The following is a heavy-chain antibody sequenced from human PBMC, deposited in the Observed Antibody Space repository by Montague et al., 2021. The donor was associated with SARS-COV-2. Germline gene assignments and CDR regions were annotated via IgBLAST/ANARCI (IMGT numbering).Heavy chain of an antibody. CDR3: ARDVRYYYDQ. D-gene: IGHD3-10*01. CDR2: VSYRGST. Sequence: SETLSLTCSVSGGSMSSYHWVWIRQPPGKGLEWIGYVSYRGSTXXXLSLKSRVTISLDTSKNRFPLRVTSVTAADTAVYYCARDVRYYYDQWGQGILVTVSS. CDR1: GGSMSSYH. V-gene: IGHV4-59*01. J-gene: IGHJ4*02.